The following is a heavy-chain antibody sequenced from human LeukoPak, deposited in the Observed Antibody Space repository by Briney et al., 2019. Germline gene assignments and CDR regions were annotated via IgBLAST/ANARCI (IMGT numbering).Heavy chain of an antibody. CDR2: IKQDGSEK. D-gene: IGHD6-19*01. J-gene: IGHJ4*02. V-gene: IGHV3-7*01. CDR3: ARDPGTFGAVGLGDY. Sequence: GGALRLSCAASGVTFSSYWMSWVRQAPGKGLEWVANIKQDGSEKYYVDSVKGRFTISRDNAKNSLYLQMNSLRAEDTAVYYCARDPGTFGAVGLGDYWGQGTLVTVSS. CDR1: GVTFSSYW.